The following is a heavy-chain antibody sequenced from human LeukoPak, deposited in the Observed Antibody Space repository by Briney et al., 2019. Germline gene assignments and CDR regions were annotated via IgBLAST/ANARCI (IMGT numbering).Heavy chain of an antibody. Sequence: GGSLRLSCAASGFTFSDYYMSWIRQAPGKGLEWVSSISSSSSYIYYADSVKGRFTISRDNAKNSLYLQMNSLRAEDTAVYYCARGRIAVAGPEDYWGQGTLVTVSS. CDR1: GFTFSDYY. D-gene: IGHD6-19*01. J-gene: IGHJ4*02. CDR3: ARGRIAVAGPEDY. CDR2: ISSSSSYI. V-gene: IGHV3-11*06.